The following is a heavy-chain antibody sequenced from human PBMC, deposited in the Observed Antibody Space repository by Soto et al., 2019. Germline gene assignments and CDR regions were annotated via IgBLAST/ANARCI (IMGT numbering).Heavy chain of an antibody. D-gene: IGHD3-10*01. J-gene: IGHJ6*02. CDR1: GFTFSSYA. CDR2: VSAGGDMT. CDR3: ARGDRGGSGSPASYYDSGLDV. V-gene: IGHV3-23*01. Sequence: DVQLLESGGHLVQPGGSLRLSCAASGFTFSSYAMSWVRQAPGKGLEWVSSVSAGGDMTYYSDSVKGRITISRDNSNNALFLQMNSLRIEDTALYYCARGDRGGSGSPASYYDSGLDVWGQGTTVTVS.